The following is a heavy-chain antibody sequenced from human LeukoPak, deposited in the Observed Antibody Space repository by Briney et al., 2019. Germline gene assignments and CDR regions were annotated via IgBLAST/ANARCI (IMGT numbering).Heavy chain of an antibody. V-gene: IGHV3-23*01. CDR3: AKRRTATNPYYLDC. D-gene: IGHD2-21*02. J-gene: IGHJ4*02. CDR1: GFTFSSYA. Sequence: GGSLRLSCAASGFTFSSYAMSWVRQAPGKGLDWVSSISEGGGRTYYADSVKGRFTISRDSSENTLYLQMDSLRAGDTAVYYCAKRRTATNPYYLDCWGRGTLVTVSS. CDR2: ISEGGGRT.